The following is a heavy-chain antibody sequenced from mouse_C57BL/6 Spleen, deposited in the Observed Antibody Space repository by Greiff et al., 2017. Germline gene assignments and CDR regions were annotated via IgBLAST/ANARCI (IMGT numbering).Heavy chain of an antibody. D-gene: IGHD1-1*01. V-gene: IGHV1-54*01. CDR3: ARSEIVDCFDY. J-gene: IGHJ2*01. CDR1: GYAFTNYL. Sequence: VQLQQSGAELVRPGTSVKVSCKASGYAFTNYLIEWVKQRPGQGLEWIGVINPGSGGTNYNEKLKGKATLTADKSSSTAYMQLSSLTSEDSAVYVCARSEIVDCFDYWGQGTTLTVSS. CDR2: INPGSGGT.